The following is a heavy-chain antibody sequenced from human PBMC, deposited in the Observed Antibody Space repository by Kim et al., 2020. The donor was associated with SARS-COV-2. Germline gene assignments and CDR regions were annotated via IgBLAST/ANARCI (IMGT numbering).Heavy chain of an antibody. D-gene: IGHD2-2*01. CDR2: IYSGGST. J-gene: IGHJ5*02. CDR3: ARNHLGPIVVVPAATPGWFDP. Sequence: GGSLRLSCAASGFTVSSNYMSWVRQAPGKGLEWVSVIYSGGSTYYADSVKGRFTISRDNSKNTLYLQMNSLRAEDTAVYYCARNHLGPIVVVPAATPGWFDPWGQGTLVTVSS. CDR1: GFTVSSNY. V-gene: IGHV3-53*01.